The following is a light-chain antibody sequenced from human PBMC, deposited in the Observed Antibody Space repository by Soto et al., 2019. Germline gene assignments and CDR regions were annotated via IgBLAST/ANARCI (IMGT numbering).Light chain of an antibody. Sequence: VLTQSPGTLSLSPGERATLSCRASQSVRSTYLAWYQQKPGQAPRLLIYDASSRATDIPDRFSGSGSGTDFTLTISSLEPEDFAVYYCQQYSSWYTFGQGTKLEIK. CDR2: DAS. CDR3: QQYSSWYT. J-gene: IGKJ2*01. CDR1: QSVRSTY. V-gene: IGKV3-20*01.